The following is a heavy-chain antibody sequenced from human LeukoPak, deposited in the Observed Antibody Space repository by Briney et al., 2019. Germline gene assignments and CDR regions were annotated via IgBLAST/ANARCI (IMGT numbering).Heavy chain of an antibody. CDR2: IGTAGDT. D-gene: IGHD1-26*01. CDR1: GFTFSSYD. Sequence: PGGSLRLSCAASGFTFSSYDMHWVRQATGKGLEWVSAIGTAGDTYYPGSVKGRFTISRENAKNSLYLQMNSLRAGDTAVYYCARGVGATTPLDYYYYYGMDVWGQGTTVTVSS. CDR3: ARGVGATTPLDYYYYYGMDV. J-gene: IGHJ6*02. V-gene: IGHV3-13*01.